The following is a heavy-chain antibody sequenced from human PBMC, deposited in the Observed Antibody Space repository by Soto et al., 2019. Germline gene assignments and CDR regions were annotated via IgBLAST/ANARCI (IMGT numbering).Heavy chain of an antibody. V-gene: IGHV3-23*01. CDR1: GFTFSSYA. CDR2: ISGSGGST. Sequence: GSLSLSCAASGFTFSSYAMSWVRQAPGKGLEWVSAISGSGGSTYYADSVKGRFTISRDNSKNTLYLQMNSLRAEDTAVYYCAKDRDDYIWGSYRPPDYFDFWGQGTLVTVSS. J-gene: IGHJ4*02. D-gene: IGHD3-16*02. CDR3: AKDRDDYIWGSYRPPDYFDF.